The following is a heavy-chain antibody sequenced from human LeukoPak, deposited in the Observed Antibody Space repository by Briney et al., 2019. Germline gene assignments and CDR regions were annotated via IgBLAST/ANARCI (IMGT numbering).Heavy chain of an antibody. CDR2: IYYSGST. J-gene: IGHJ5*02. CDR3: ARHEYSGSYYGLSWFDP. Sequence: SETLSLTCTVSGGSISSYYWSWIRQPPGKGLEWIGYIYYSGSTNYNPSLKSRVTISVDTSENQFSLKLSSVTAADTAVYYCARHEYSGSYYGLSWFDPWGQGTLVTVSS. CDR1: GGSISSYY. D-gene: IGHD1-26*01. V-gene: IGHV4-59*01.